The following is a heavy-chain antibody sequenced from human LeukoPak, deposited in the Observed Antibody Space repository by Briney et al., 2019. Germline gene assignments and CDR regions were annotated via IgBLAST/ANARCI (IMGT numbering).Heavy chain of an antibody. Sequence: PETPCLTCTVSGDSISNYYWTWIRQPPGKGLEWIGYIYYSGSTKYNPSLKSRVTISVDTLKNQFSLNLTSVTAADTAVYYCARTPVLDYWGEGTLVSLSA. CDR3: ARTPVLDY. J-gene: IGHJ4*02. CDR2: IYYSGST. V-gene: IGHV4-59*08. CDR1: GDSISNYY.